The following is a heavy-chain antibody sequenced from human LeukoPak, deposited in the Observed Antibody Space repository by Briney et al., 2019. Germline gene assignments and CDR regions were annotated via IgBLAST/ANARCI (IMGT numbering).Heavy chain of an antibody. D-gene: IGHD5-12*01. J-gene: IGHJ4*02. CDR3: ARGGNHIAATITAAHVRDDFDY. CDR2: MNPNSGNT. V-gene: IGHV1-8*01. CDR1: GYTFTSYD. Sequence: GASVKVSCKASGYTFTSYDINWVRQATGQGLEWMGWMNPNSGNTGYAQKFQGRVTMTRNTSISTAYMELSSLRSEDTAVYYCARGGNHIAATITAAHVRDDFDYWGQGTLVTVSS.